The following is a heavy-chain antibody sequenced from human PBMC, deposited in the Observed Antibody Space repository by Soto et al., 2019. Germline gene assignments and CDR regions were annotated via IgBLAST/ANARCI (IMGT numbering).Heavy chain of an antibody. Sequence: SETLSLTCTVSGDSISSSRSSSYYWAWIRQPPGKGLEWIGSIDYSGSTHYNPSLESRVTISVDTSKNQFSLKVSSVTAADTAVYYCARRTARGVKYFQHWGQGILVTVSS. V-gene: IGHV4-39*01. CDR3: ARRTARGVKYFQH. CDR1: GDSISSSRSSSYY. CDR2: IDYSGST. J-gene: IGHJ1*01. D-gene: IGHD3-10*01.